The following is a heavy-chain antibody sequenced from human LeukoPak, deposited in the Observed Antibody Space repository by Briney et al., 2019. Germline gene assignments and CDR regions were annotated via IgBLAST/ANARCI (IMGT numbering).Heavy chain of an antibody. J-gene: IGHJ3*02. CDR2: IYYSGST. V-gene: IGHV4-59*01. CDR1: GGSISSYY. Sequence: SETLSLTCTVSGGSISSYYWSWIRQPPGKGLEWIGYIYYSGSTNYNPSPKSRVTISVDTSKNQFSLKLSSVTAADTAVYYCARELPVAGAFDIWGQGTMVTVSS. D-gene: IGHD6-19*01. CDR3: ARELPVAGAFDI.